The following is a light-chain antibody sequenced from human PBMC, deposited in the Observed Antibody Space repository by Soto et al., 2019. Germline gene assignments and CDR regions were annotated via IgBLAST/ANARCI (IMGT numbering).Light chain of an antibody. V-gene: IGLV1-36*01. CDR2: FDD. Sequence: QSVLTQPPSVSAAPRQRVTISCSGSSSNIGNNAVNWYQQLPGKAPKLLIHFDDRVASGVSDRFSGSKSGTSASLAISVLQSEDEAQYYCAAWDDSLPGPVFGGGTKLTVL. CDR1: SSNIGNNA. CDR3: AAWDDSLPGPV. J-gene: IGLJ3*02.